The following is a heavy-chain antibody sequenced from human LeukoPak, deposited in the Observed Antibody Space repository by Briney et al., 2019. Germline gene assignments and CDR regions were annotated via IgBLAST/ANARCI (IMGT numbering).Heavy chain of an antibody. J-gene: IGHJ4*02. CDR2: ISNDGSNK. V-gene: IGHV3-30*16. CDR1: GFTFSSYA. Sequence: GSLRLSCAASGFTFSSYAIHWVRPAPGQGLEWVAVISNDGSNKYYADSVKGRFTISRDNSKNTLHLQMNSLRAEDTAVYYCARDKIGTMIVVVMYYFDYWGQGTLVTVSS. CDR3: ARDKIGTMIVVVMYYFDY. D-gene: IGHD3-22*01.